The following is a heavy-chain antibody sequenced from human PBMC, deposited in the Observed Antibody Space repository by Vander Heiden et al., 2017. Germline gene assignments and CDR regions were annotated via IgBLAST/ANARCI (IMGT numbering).Heavy chain of an antibody. J-gene: IGHJ4*02. CDR1: GFTCSSYW. Sequence: QLVESVGGLVQPGGSLRLSCAASGFTCSSYWMSWVRQAPGKGLEWVANIKQDGSEKYYVDSVKGRFTISRDNAKNSLYLQMNSLRAEDTAVYYCARQGRGLDYWGQGTLVTVSS. V-gene: IGHV3-7*01. CDR3: ARQGRGLDY. CDR2: IKQDGSEK.